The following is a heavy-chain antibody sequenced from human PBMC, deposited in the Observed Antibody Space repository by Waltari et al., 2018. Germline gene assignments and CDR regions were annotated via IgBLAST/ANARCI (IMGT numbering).Heavy chain of an antibody. CDR3: ARGVILEWLLPIDY. CDR1: GGSISSGGYY. V-gene: IGHV4-31*03. J-gene: IGHJ4*02. CDR2: IYYSGST. D-gene: IGHD3-3*01. Sequence: QVQLQESGPGLVKPSQTLSLTCTVSGGSISSGGYYWSWIRQHPGKGLEWIGYIYYSGSTYYNPSLKSRVTISVDTSKNQFSLKLSSVTAADTVVYYCARGVILEWLLPIDYWGQGTLVTVSS.